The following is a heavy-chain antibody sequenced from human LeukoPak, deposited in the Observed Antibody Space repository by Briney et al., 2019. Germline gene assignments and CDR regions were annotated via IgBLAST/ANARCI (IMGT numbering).Heavy chain of an antibody. CDR2: INHSGYT. V-gene: IGHV4-34*01. Sequence: SETLSLTCTVYGESFSGYFWSWIRQPPGKGLEWIGEINHSGYTNYNPSLKSRVTISVDTSKKQFSLKLNSVTAADTAVYYCARIWPDLWGRGTLVTVSS. CDR3: ARIWPDL. CDR1: GESFSGYF. D-gene: IGHD3-10*01. J-gene: IGHJ2*01.